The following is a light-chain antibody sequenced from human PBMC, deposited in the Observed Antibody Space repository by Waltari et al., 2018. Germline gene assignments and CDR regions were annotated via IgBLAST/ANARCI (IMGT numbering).Light chain of an antibody. V-gene: IGLV3-21*04. CDR1: NIESKR. Sequence: SYVLTQPPSVSVAPGKTASITCGGNNIESKRVHWYQQKPGQAPILVISYDSDRPSGIPGRFSGSNSGNTATLTISRVEAGDEADYYCQVWDANTDPGVFGTGTEVTVL. CDR3: QVWDANTDPGV. CDR2: YDS. J-gene: IGLJ1*01.